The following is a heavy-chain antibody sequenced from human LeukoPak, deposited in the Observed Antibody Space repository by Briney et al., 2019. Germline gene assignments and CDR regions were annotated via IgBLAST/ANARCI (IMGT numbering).Heavy chain of an antibody. Sequence: GGSLRLSCSASGFTFSSYAMHWVRQAPGKGMECVSAISSNGGRTYYADSVKGRFTISRDNSKNTLYLQMSSLRAEDTAVYYCVGTAMVKVFFDYSGQGTLVTVSS. CDR1: GFTFSSYA. V-gene: IGHV3-64D*06. CDR2: ISSNGGRT. J-gene: IGHJ4*02. CDR3: VGTAMVKVFFDY. D-gene: IGHD5-18*01.